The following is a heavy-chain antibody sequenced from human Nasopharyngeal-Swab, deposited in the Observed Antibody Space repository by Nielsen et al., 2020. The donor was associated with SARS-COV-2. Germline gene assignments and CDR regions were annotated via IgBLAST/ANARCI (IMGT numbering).Heavy chain of an antibody. V-gene: IGHV3-23*01. CDR3: AGDPRLRYFDY. D-gene: IGHD3-16*01. CDR2: IGSSGGAT. Sequence: VRQAPGKGLEWVSYIGSSGGATYYADSVKGRFTISRDNSKNTLYQQMNSLRAEDTAIYYCAGDPRLRYFDYWGQGTLVTVSS. J-gene: IGHJ4*02.